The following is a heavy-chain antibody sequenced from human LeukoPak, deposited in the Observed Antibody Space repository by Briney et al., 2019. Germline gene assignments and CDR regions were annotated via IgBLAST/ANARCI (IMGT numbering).Heavy chain of an antibody. CDR1: GGTFSSYA. Sequence: SVKVSCKASGGTFSSYAISWVRQAPGQGLEWMGGIIPIFGTANYAQKFQGRVTITADKSTSTAYMELSSLRSEDTAVYYCASRYCSSTSCYDYYGMDVWGKGTTVTVSS. V-gene: IGHV1-69*06. J-gene: IGHJ6*04. CDR3: ASRYCSSTSCYDYYGMDV. CDR2: IIPIFGTA. D-gene: IGHD2-2*01.